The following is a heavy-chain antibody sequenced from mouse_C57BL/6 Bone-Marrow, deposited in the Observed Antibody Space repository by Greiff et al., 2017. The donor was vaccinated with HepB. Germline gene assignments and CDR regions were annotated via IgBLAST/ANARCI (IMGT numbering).Heavy chain of an antibody. J-gene: IGHJ3*01. V-gene: IGHV5-17*01. CDR3: ARDSNYERFAY. CDR1: GFTFSDYG. Sequence: EVKLEESGGGLVKPGGSLKLSCAASGFTFSDYGMHWVRQAPEKGLEWVAYISSGSSTIYYADTVKGRFPISRDNAKNTLFLQMTSLRSEDTAMYYCARDSNYERFAYWGQGTLVTVSA. CDR2: ISSGSSTI. D-gene: IGHD2-5*01.